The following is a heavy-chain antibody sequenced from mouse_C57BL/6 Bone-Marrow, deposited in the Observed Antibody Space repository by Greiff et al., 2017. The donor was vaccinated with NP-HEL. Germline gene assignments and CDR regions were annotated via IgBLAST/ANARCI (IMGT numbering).Heavy chain of an antibody. CDR1: GYTFTSSW. V-gene: IGHV1-52*01. CDR3: ARYYYYGSSYVDWYFDV. Sequence: VQLQQPGAELVRPGSSVKLSCKASGYTFTSSWMHWVKQRPIQGLEWIGNIDPSDSETHYNQKFKDKATLTVDKSSSTAYMQLSSLTSEDVAVYYCARYYYYGSSYVDWYFDVWGTGTTLTVSS. D-gene: IGHD1-1*01. CDR2: IDPSDSET. J-gene: IGHJ1*03.